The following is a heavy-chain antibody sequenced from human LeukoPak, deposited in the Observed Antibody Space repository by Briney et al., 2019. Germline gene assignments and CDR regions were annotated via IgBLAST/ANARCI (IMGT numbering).Heavy chain of an antibody. CDR3: ARTHRRSGSYLVFDI. CDR2: INHSGST. D-gene: IGHD1-26*01. V-gene: IGHV4-34*01. CDR1: GGSFSGYY. J-gene: IGHJ3*02. Sequence: SETLSLTCAVYGGSFSGYYWSWIRQPPGKGLEWIGEINHSGSTNYNPSLKSRVTISVDTSKNQFSLKLSSVTAADTAVYYCARTHRRSGSYLVFDIRGQGTMVTVSS.